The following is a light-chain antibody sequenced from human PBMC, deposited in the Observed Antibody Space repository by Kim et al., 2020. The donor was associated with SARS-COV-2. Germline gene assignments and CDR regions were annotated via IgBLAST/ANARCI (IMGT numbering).Light chain of an antibody. CDR2: RTD. CDR3: SSRDSSGDLV. Sequence: VALGQTVRITCQGDGLRDYYATWYQQKPGQAPDLLISRTDDRHAGIPDRFSGSSAGDTASLTITGAQAEDEADYYCSSRDSSGDLVFGGGTKLTVL. V-gene: IGLV3-19*01. J-gene: IGLJ3*02. CDR1: GLRDYY.